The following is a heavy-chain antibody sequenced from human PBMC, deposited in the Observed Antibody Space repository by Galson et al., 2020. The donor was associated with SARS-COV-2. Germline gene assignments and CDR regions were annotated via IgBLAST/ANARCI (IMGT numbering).Heavy chain of an antibody. V-gene: IGHV1-2*02. CDR3: ARVEALYYDSSGPPYYFDY. CDR2: INPNSGGT. D-gene: IGHD3-22*01. Sequence: ASVKVSCKASGYTFTGYYMHWVRQAPGQGLEWMGWINPNSGGTNYAQKFQGRVTMTRDTSISTAYMELSRLRSDDTAVYYCARVEALYYDSSGPPYYFDYWGQGTLVTVSS. CDR1: GYTFTGYY. J-gene: IGHJ4*02.